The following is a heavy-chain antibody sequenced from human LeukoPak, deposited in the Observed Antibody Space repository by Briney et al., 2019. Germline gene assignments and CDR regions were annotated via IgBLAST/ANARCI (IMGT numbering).Heavy chain of an antibody. D-gene: IGHD5-18*01. CDR1: GYTFTAYY. J-gene: IGHJ3*02. V-gene: IGHV1-2*06. CDR2: INPNTGGT. Sequence: ASVKVSCKASGYTFTAYYMHWVRQAPGQGLEWMGRINPNTGGTDYAQRFQGRVTMTWDTSISTAYMELNRLTSDDTAVYYRARQLSPYAFDIWGQGTVVTVSS. CDR3: ARQLSPYAFDI.